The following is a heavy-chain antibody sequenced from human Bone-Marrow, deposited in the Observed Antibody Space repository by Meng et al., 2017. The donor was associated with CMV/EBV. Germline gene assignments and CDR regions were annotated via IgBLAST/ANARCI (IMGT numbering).Heavy chain of an antibody. CDR3: AKDRHYETRGFYSFSCDS. D-gene: IGHD3-22*01. V-gene: IGHV3-43D*03. J-gene: IGHJ4*02. CDR1: GFNFDDSA. CDR2: ISWDGDDT. Sequence: GESLKISCAASGFNFDDSAMHWVRQAPGRSLEWVSLISWDGDDTYYAGSVKGRFTISRDNTKDSLFLQMCSLRPEDTALYFCAKDRHYETRGFYSFSCDSWGQGTLVTVSS.